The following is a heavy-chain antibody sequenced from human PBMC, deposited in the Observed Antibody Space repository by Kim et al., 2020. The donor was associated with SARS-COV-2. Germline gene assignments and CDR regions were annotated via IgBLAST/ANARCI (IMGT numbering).Heavy chain of an antibody. CDR3: ARGAGIAARPVWFDP. CDR2: IYYSGST. CDR1: GGSISSGGYY. D-gene: IGHD6-6*01. V-gene: IGHV4-31*03. J-gene: IGHJ5*02. Sequence: SETLSLTCTVSGGSISSGGYYWSWIRQHPGKGLEWIGYIYYSGSTYYNPSLKSRVTISVDTSKNQFSLKLSSVTAAYTAVYYCARGAGIAARPVWFDPWGQGTLVTVSS.